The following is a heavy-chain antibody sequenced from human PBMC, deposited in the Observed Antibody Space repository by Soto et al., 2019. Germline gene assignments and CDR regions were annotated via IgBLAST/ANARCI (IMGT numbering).Heavy chain of an antibody. D-gene: IGHD6-19*01. CDR2: ISWNSGDI. J-gene: IGHJ4*02. Sequence: GGSLRLSCAASGFTFDDYAMHWVRQVPGKGLEWVSGISWNSGDIGYADSVKGRFTISRDNAKNSLYLQMNSLRAEDTALYYCAKGGSGAVAGRTDYWGQGALVTVSS. CDR3: AKGGSGAVAGRTDY. V-gene: IGHV3-9*01. CDR1: GFTFDDYA.